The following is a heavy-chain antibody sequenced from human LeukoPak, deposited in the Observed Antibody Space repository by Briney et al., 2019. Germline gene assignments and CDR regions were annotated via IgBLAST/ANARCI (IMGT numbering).Heavy chain of an antibody. Sequence: GGSLRLSCAASGFTFSSNWMSWVRQAPGKGLEWVANIKQDGSETYYVDSVEGRFTASRDNAESSLYLQMTSLRVEDTAVYYCAKFTPRGSSGAFYIWGQGTMVTVSS. V-gene: IGHV3-7*01. CDR3: AKFTPRGSSGAFYI. D-gene: IGHD6-19*01. CDR1: GFTFSSNW. CDR2: IKQDGSET. J-gene: IGHJ3*02.